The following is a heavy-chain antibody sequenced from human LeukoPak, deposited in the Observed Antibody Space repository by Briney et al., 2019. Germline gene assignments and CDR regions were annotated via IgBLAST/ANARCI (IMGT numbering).Heavy chain of an antibody. CDR3: ARGAPIVVVPAVNNWFDP. D-gene: IGHD2-2*01. V-gene: IGHV1-3*03. CDR2: INAGNGNT. Sequence: GASVKVSCKTSGYTFNSYGISWVRQAPGQRLEWMGWINAGNGNTKYSQDFQGRVTITRDTSASTAYMELSSLRAEDMAVYYCARGAPIVVVPAVNNWFDPWGQGTLVTVSS. CDR1: GYTFNSYG. J-gene: IGHJ5*02.